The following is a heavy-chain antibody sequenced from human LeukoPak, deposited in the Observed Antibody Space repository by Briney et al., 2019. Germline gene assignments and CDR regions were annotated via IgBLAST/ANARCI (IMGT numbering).Heavy chain of an antibody. V-gene: IGHV3-23*01. Sequence: PGGSLRLSCAASGFTFSSCAMSWVRQAPGKGLEWVSAISGSGGSTYYADSVKGRFTISRDNSKNTLYLQMNSLRAEDTAVYYCAKAYYSGSYPGVDYWGQGTLVTVSS. CDR3: AKAYYSGSYPGVDY. J-gene: IGHJ4*02. D-gene: IGHD1-26*01. CDR1: GFTFSSCA. CDR2: ISGSGGST.